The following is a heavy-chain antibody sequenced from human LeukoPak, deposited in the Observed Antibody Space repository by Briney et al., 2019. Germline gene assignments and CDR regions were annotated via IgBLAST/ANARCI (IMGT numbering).Heavy chain of an antibody. CDR2: INPNSGGT. D-gene: IGHD2-2*01. CDR1: GYTFTDYY. V-gene: IGHV1-2*02. J-gene: IGHJ4*02. Sequence: GASVKVSCKASGYTFTDYYIHWVRQAPGQGLAWMAWINPNSGGTYYAQNFHDRITLTRDTSISTAYMELSRLRSDDTAIYYCARANALYCSSTSCLFDYWGQGTLVIVSS. CDR3: ARANALYCSSTSCLFDY.